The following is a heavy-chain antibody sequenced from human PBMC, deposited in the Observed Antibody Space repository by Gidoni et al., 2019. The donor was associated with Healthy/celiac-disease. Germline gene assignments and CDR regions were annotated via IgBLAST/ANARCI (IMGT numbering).Heavy chain of an antibody. V-gene: IGHV3-66*02. CDR1: GFTVSSNY. CDR3: AASKGGRY. Sequence: EVQVVESGGGLVKPGGSLRLSCAASGFTVSSNYMSWVRQAPGTGLEWVSVIYNDGSTYYADSVKGRFTISRDNSKNTLHLQMNSLRTEDTAVYYCAASKGGRYWGQGTLVTVSS. CDR2: IYNDGST. J-gene: IGHJ4*02. D-gene: IGHD3-16*01.